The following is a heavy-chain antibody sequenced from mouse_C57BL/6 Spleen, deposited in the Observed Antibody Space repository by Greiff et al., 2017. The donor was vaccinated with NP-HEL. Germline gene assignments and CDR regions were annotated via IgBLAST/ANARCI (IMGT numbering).Heavy chain of an antibody. D-gene: IGHD2-1*01. CDR2: IYPGDGDT. CDR1: GYAFSSYW. CDR3: SRAGNYVAMDD. V-gene: IGHV1-80*01. J-gene: IGHJ4*01. Sequence: QVQLQQSGAELVKPGASVKISCKASGYAFSSYWMNWVKQRPGKGLEWIGQIYPGDGDTNYNGKFKGKATLTADKYSSTASMQLSSLTSEDSAVYFCSRAGNYVAMDDWGQGTSVTVAS.